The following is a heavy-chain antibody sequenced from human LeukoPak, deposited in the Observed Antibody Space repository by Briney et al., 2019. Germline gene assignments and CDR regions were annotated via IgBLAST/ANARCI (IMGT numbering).Heavy chain of an antibody. J-gene: IGHJ4*02. CDR2: IYYSGST. CDR1: GGSISSGGYY. V-gene: IGHV4-31*03. Sequence: SETLSLTCTVSGGSISSGGYYWSWIRQHPGTGLEWIGYIYYSGSTYYNPSLKSRVTISVDTSKNQFSLQLNSVTPEDTAVYYCARVEDSSGWYDYWGQGTLVTVSS. D-gene: IGHD6-19*01. CDR3: ARVEDSSGWYDY.